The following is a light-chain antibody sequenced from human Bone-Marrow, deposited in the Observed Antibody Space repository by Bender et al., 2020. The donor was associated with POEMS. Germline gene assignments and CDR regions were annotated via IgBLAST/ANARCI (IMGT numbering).Light chain of an antibody. CDR3: AQWDDTLNSYV. J-gene: IGLJ1*01. CDR1: NSNIGHTA. Sequence: QSVLTQPPSVSGAPGQRVTISCSGANSNIGHTAVSWYQQLPGKAPKLLIYYDDLLSSGVSDRFSGSKSATSASLAISGLHSDDDADYYCAQWDDTLNSYVFGGGTTVTVL. CDR2: YDD. V-gene: IGLV1-36*01.